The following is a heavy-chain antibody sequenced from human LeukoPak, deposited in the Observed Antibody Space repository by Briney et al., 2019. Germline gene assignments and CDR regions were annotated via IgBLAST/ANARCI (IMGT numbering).Heavy chain of an antibody. CDR1: GGTFSSYA. J-gene: IGHJ4*02. CDR3: AREGYSGYDSGY. Sequence: SVKVSCKASGGTFSSYAISWVRQAPGQGLEWMGGIIPIFGTANYAQKFQGRVTITADESTSTAYMELGSLRSEDTAVYYCAREGYSGYDSGYWGQGTLVTVSS. CDR2: IIPIFGTA. V-gene: IGHV1-69*13. D-gene: IGHD5-12*01.